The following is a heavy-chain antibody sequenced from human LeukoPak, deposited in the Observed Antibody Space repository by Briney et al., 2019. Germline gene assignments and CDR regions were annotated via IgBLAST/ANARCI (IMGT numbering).Heavy chain of an antibody. Sequence: PGRSLRLSCAASGFTFDDYAMHWVRQVPGKGLEWDSTISWKSDIIGYADSVKGRFTISRDNAKSSLYLQMNSLRVEDTALYYCVKSFYASPPAGMDVWGQGTTVTVSS. J-gene: IGHJ6*02. CDR2: ISWKSDII. CDR3: VKSFYASPPAGMDV. V-gene: IGHV3-9*01. CDR1: GFTFDDYA. D-gene: IGHD2-2*01.